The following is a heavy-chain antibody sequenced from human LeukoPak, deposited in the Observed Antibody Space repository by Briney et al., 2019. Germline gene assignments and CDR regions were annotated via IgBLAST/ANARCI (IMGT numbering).Heavy chain of an antibody. CDR2: IKQDGSEK. Sequence: PGGSLRLSCAASGFTFSSYWMSWVRQAPGKGLEWVANIKQDGSEKYYVDSVKGRFTISRDNAKNSLYLQMNSLRAEDTAVYYCARGGTLAAEPNDYWGQGTLVTVSS. J-gene: IGHJ4*02. V-gene: IGHV3-7*01. CDR3: ARGGTLAAEPNDY. CDR1: GFTFSSYW. D-gene: IGHD6-13*01.